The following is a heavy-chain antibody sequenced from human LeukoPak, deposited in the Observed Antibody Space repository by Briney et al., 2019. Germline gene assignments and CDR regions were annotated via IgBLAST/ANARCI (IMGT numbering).Heavy chain of an antibody. CDR1: GFTFSSYA. Sequence: PGGSLRLSCAASGFTFSSYAMSWVRPAPGKGLEWVSAISGSGGSTYYADSVKGRFTISRDNSKNTLYLQMNSLRAEDTAVYYCAKDATPYGSGRHYFDYWGQGTLVTVSS. D-gene: IGHD3-10*01. CDR3: AKDATPYGSGRHYFDY. J-gene: IGHJ4*02. V-gene: IGHV3-23*01. CDR2: ISGSGGST.